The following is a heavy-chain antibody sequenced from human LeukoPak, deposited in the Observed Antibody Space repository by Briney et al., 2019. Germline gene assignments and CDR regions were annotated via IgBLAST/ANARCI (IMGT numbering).Heavy chain of an antibody. J-gene: IGHJ4*02. CDR2: ISSSSSTI. Sequence: GGSLRLSCAASGFTFSSYSMNWVRQAPGKGLEWVSYISSSSSTIYYADSVKGRFTISRDNAKNSLYLQMNSLRAEDTAVYYCATGGVVTAIGYWGQGTLVTVSS. D-gene: IGHD2-21*02. CDR3: ATGGVVTAIGY. CDR1: GFTFSSYS. V-gene: IGHV3-48*04.